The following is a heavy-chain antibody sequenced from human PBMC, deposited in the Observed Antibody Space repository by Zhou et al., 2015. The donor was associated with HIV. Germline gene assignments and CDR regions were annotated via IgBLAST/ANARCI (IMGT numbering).Heavy chain of an antibody. CDR1: GGTFSSYA. J-gene: IGHJ6*02. CDR3: ASSQGPGDTSPDGYYYGMDV. Sequence: QVQLVQSGAEVKKPGSSVKVSCKASGGTFSSYAISWVRQAPGQGLEWMGGIIPIFGTANYAQKFQGRVTITADESTSTAYMELSSLRSEDTAVYYCASSQGPGDTSPDGYYYGMDVWGQGTTVTVSS. V-gene: IGHV1-69*12. CDR2: IIPIFGTA. D-gene: IGHD7-27*01.